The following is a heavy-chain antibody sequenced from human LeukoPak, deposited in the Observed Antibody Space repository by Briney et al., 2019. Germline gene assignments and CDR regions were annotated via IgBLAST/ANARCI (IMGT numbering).Heavy chain of an antibody. CDR3: AKGVVIAARSVRYFDI. CDR1: GFSFNTFA. Sequence: GGSLRLSCATSGFSFNTFAMHWVRQAPGKGLDWVSTISDSGVNTHYADSVKGRFTISRDNSKNTLYLQMNSLRADDTAVYYCAKGVVIAARSVRYFDIWGQGTMVTVSS. CDR2: ISDSGVNT. J-gene: IGHJ3*02. D-gene: IGHD2-15*01. V-gene: IGHV3-23*01.